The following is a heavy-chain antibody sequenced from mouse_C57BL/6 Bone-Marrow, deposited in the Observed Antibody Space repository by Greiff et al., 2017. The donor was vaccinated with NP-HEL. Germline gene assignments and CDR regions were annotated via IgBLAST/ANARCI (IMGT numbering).Heavy chain of an antibody. Sequence: EVNLVESGEGLVKPGGSLKLSCAASGFTFSSYAMSWVRQTPEKRLEWVAYISSGGDYIYYADTVKGRFTISRDNARNTLYLQMSSLKSEDTAMYYCTREATMAPAYWGQGTLVTVSA. J-gene: IGHJ3*01. CDR2: ISSGGDYI. V-gene: IGHV5-9-1*02. CDR1: GFTFSSYA. CDR3: TREATMAPAY. D-gene: IGHD2-1*01.